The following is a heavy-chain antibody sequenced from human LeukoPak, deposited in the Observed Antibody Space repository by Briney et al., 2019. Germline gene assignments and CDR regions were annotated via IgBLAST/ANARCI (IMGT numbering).Heavy chain of an antibody. D-gene: IGHD3-22*01. J-gene: IGHJ4*02. CDR3: ARGGYDSSSNFRIDY. V-gene: IGHV4-4*07. CDR1: GGSISSYY. Sequence: SETLSLTCTASGGSISSYYWSWIRQPAGKGLEWIGRIYTSGGTNYNPSLNSRVTISVDKSKNQFSLKLSSVTAADTAVYYCARGGYDSSSNFRIDYWGQGALVTVSS. CDR2: IYTSGGT.